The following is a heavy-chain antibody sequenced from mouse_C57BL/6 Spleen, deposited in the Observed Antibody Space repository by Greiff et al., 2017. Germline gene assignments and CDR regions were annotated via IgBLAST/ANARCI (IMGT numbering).Heavy chain of an antibody. CDR2: IHPNSGST. D-gene: IGHD1-1*02. CDR3: ATNYAYAMDY. CDR1: GYTFTSYW. V-gene: IGHV1-64*01. Sequence: QVQLQQPGAELVKPGASVKLSCKASGYTFTSYWMHWVKQRPGQGPAWIGMIHPNSGSTNYNEKFKSKATLTVDKSSSTAYMQLSSLTSEDSAVYYCATNYAYAMDYWGQGTSVTVSS. J-gene: IGHJ4*01.